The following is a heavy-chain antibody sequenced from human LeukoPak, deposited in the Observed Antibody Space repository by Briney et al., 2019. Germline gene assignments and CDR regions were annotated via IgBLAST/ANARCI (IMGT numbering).Heavy chain of an antibody. CDR2: INPNSGGT. Sequence: ASVTLSCTASGYTFTGYYMHWVRQAPGKGLEWMGWINPNSGGTNYAQKFQGRVTMTRDTSISTAYMELSRLRSEDTAVYYCASGTMMAASAAEDWGQGTLVTVSS. J-gene: IGHJ4*02. V-gene: IGHV1-2*02. CDR3: ASGTMMAASAAED. D-gene: IGHD6-13*01. CDR1: GYTFTGYY.